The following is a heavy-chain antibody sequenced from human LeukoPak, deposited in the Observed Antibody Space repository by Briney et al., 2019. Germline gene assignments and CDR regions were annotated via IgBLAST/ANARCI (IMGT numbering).Heavy chain of an antibody. CDR2: IRYDGSNE. Sequence: GGSLRLSCAASGFTFSSYAMSWVRQAPGKALEWVAVIRYDGSNENYADFMKGRFTISRDNSKNTLYLQMNSLRAEDTAVYYCARGGGSSHDVFLYYWGQGTLVTVSS. V-gene: IGHV3-33*08. J-gene: IGHJ4*02. CDR3: ARGGGSSHDVFLYY. CDR1: GFTFSSYA. D-gene: IGHD2/OR15-2a*01.